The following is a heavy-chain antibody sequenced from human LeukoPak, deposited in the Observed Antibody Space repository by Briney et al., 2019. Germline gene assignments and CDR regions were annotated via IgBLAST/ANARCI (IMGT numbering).Heavy chain of an antibody. Sequence: AGSLTLSCSASTFTFSSYAMHCVRQAPGKGREYVSAIRRNGGRTYYADSVRGRVTNSRDNSKNTVYLQMSSRRAEDTAVYYCVKDLIPGVAAAGYFQHWGQGTLVTVSS. V-gene: IGHV3-64D*06. CDR3: VKDLIPGVAAAGYFQH. J-gene: IGHJ1*01. CDR2: IRRNGGRT. D-gene: IGHD6-13*01. CDR1: TFTFSSYA.